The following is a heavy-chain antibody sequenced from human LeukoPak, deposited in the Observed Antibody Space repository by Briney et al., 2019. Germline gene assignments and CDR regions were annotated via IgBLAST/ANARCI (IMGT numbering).Heavy chain of an antibody. D-gene: IGHD2-2*01. Sequence: SETLSLTCAVCGGSFSGYYWSWIRQPPGKGLEGMGEINHSGSTNYNPSLKSRVTISVDTPKTHSSLKLSSVTAADTAVYYCARGLRGYCSSTSCKGGFDPWGQGTLVTVSS. J-gene: IGHJ5*02. CDR2: INHSGST. CDR1: GGSFSGYY. V-gene: IGHV4-34*01. CDR3: ARGLRGYCSSTSCKGGFDP.